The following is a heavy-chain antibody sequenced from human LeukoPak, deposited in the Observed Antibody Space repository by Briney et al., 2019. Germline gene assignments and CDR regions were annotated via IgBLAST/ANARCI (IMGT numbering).Heavy chain of an antibody. J-gene: IGHJ4*02. Sequence: GGSLRLSCAASGFTFSSYGMSWVRQAPGKGLEWVSSISSSSSYIYYADSVKGRFTISRDNAKNSLYLQMNSLRAEDTAVYYCARDLIRYYDFWSGPDYWGQGTLVTVSS. V-gene: IGHV3-21*01. CDR2: ISSSSSYI. D-gene: IGHD3-3*01. CDR1: GFTFSSYG. CDR3: ARDLIRYYDFWSGPDY.